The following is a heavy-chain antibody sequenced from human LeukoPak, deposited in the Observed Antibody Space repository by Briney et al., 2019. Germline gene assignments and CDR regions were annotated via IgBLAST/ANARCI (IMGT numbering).Heavy chain of an antibody. CDR2: IIGSGSST. CDR3: AKEGLELPDYYYGMDV. D-gene: IGHD1-7*01. CDR1: GFTFSSYA. J-gene: IGHJ6*02. Sequence: GGTLRLSCAVSGFTFSSYAMSCVRHAPAEGLEWVSAIIGSGSSTYYADSVKGRFTISRDNSKNTLFLQMNSLRAEHTAVYYCAKEGLELPDYYYGMDVWGQGTTVTVSS. V-gene: IGHV3-23*01.